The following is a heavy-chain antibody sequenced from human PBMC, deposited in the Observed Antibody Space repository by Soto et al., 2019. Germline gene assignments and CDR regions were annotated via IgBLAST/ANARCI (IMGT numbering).Heavy chain of an antibody. CDR1: VGSSSSYY. CDR3: ARAATTHFDY. CDR2: IYYSGST. J-gene: IGHJ4*02. V-gene: IGHV4-59*01. D-gene: IGHD5-12*01. Sequence: SETLSLTGTVSVGSSSSYYWSRIRQPPGKGLEWIGYIYYSGSTNYNPSLKSRVTISVDTSKNQFSLKLSSVTAADTAVYYCARAATTHFDYWGQGTLVTVSS.